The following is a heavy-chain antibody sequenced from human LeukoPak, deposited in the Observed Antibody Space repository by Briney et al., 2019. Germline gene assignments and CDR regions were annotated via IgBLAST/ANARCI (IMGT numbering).Heavy chain of an antibody. CDR2: ISAYNGNT. V-gene: IGHV1-18*01. Sequence: ASVKVSFKASGYTFTIYGISWVRQAPGQGLEWMGWISAYNGNTNYAQKLQGRVTMTTDTSTSTAYMELRSLRSDDTAVYYCARGIGDYRYYGMDVWGQGTTVTVSS. J-gene: IGHJ6*02. D-gene: IGHD2-21*01. CDR1: GYTFTIYG. CDR3: ARGIGDYRYYGMDV.